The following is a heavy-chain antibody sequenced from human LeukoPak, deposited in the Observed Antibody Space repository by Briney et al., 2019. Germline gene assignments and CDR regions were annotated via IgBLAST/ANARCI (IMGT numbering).Heavy chain of an antibody. CDR3: ARGGRSYSGYDSGLCFDY. J-gene: IGHJ4*02. Sequence: PGGSLRLSCAASGFTVSSNYMSWVRQAPGKGLEWVSVIYSGGSTYYADSVKGRFTISRDNSKNTLYLQMNSLRAEDTAVYYCARGGRSYSGYDSGLCFDYWGQGTLVTVSS. CDR2: IYSGGST. CDR1: GFTVSSNY. V-gene: IGHV3-66*01. D-gene: IGHD5-12*01.